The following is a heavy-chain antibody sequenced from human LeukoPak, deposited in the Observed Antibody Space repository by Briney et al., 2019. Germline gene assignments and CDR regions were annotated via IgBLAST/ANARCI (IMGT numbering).Heavy chain of an antibody. CDR3: ARESVGATIFDY. V-gene: IGHV3-30*03. CDR2: ISYDGSNK. Sequence: GGSLRLSCAASGFTFSSYGMHWVRQAPGKGLEWVAVISYDGSNKYYADSVKGRFTISRDNSKNTLYLQMNSLRAEDTAVYYCARESVGATIFDYWGQGTLVTVSS. CDR1: GFTFSSYG. J-gene: IGHJ4*02. D-gene: IGHD1-26*01.